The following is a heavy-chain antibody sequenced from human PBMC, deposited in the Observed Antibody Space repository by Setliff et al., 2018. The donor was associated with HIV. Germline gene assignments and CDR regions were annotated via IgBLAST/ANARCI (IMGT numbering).Heavy chain of an antibody. CDR2: IKQDGSEK. V-gene: IGHV3-7*01. CDR1: GFTFSNYW. CDR3: ARELQWSRDSGREEDY. J-gene: IGHJ4*02. D-gene: IGHD1-26*01. Sequence: LRLSCAASGFTFSNYWMSWVRQAPGKGLEWVANIKQDGSEKNYVDAVKGRFTISRDNAKNSLYMQMNSLRAEDTAVYYCARELQWSRDSGREEDYWGQGTLVTVSS.